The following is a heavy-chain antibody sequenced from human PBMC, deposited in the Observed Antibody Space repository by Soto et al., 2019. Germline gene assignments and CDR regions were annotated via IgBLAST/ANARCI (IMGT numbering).Heavy chain of an antibody. CDR1: GYTFTGYY. V-gene: IGHV1-2*02. J-gene: IGHJ4*02. CDR3: ARHYYDGSGH. D-gene: IGHD3-16*01. CDR2: INPQSGGT. Sequence: ASVKVSFKASGYTFTGYYMHWVRQAPGQGLEWMGWINPQSGGTTYAQKFQGRVTMTRDTSISTVYMELSRLTFDDTAVYYCARHYYDGSGHWGQGTLVTVSS.